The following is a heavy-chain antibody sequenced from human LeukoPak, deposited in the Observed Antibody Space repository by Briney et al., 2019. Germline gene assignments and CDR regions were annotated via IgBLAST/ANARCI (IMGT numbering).Heavy chain of an antibody. D-gene: IGHD6-6*01. CDR2: ISSSGSTI. V-gene: IGHV3-48*03. J-gene: IGHJ4*02. CDR1: GFTFSSYE. CDR3: AREVAARPFDY. Sequence: GGTLRLSCAASGFTFSSYEMNWVRQAPGKGQEWVSYISSSGSTIYYADSVKGRFTIPRDNAKNSLYLQMNSLRAEDTAVYYCAREVAARPFDYWGQGTLVTVSS.